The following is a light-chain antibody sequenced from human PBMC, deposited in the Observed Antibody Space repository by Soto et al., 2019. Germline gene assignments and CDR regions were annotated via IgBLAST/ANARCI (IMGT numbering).Light chain of an antibody. CDR2: RTS. V-gene: IGKV3-20*01. J-gene: IGKJ1*01. Sequence: EIMLTQSPGTVSLSPGERATLSFRASQSVSTNYLAWYQQKPGQAPRLLIYRTSTRATGIPDRFSGGGSGTDFTLTISRLAPEDFAVYYCQQDGTSPQTFGQGTKVDIK. CDR3: QQDGTSPQT. CDR1: QSVSTNY.